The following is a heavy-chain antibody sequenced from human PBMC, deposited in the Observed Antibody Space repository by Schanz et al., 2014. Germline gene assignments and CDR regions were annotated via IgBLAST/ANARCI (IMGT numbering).Heavy chain of an antibody. CDR1: GFTFSDSW. CDR2: TSNDGSFT. Sequence: EVQLVESGGGFVQPGGSLRLSCAASGFTFSDSWMHWVRQAPGKGLVWVSRTSNDGSFTTFADSVKGRFTISRDNAKNTLYLQMNSXXXEDTAVYYCVRDTDYHFDYWGQGTLVTVSS. CDR3: VRDTDYHFDY. J-gene: IGHJ4*02. V-gene: IGHV3-74*01. D-gene: IGHD4-17*01.